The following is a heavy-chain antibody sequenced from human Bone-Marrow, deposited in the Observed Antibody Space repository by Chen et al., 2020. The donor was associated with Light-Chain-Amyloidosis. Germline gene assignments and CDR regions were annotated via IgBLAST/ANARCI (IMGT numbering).Heavy chain of an antibody. CDR2: INPNSGGT. D-gene: IGHD1-26*01. CDR3: ARDLGGELRRGAFDI. CDR1: GYTFTGYY. V-gene: IGHV1-2*02. J-gene: IGHJ3*02. Sequence: QVQLVQSGAEVKKPGASVKVSCKASGYTFTGYYMHWVRQAPGQGLEWMGWINPNSGGTNEAQKFQGRVTTPRDTSISTAYMELSRLGSDDTAVYYCARDLGGELRRGAFDIWGQGTMVTVSS.